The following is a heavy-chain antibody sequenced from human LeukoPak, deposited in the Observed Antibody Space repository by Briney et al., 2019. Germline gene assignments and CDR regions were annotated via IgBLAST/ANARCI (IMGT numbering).Heavy chain of an antibody. J-gene: IGHJ4*02. CDR1: GFTFSSYG. V-gene: IGHV3-30*18. D-gene: IGHD3-3*01. CDR2: ISYDGSNK. CDR3: AKALTGFWSGYYAY. Sequence: GGSLRLSCAASGFTFSSYGMHWVRQAPGKGLEWVAVISYDGSNKYYADSVKGRFTISRDNSKNTLYLQMNSLRAEDTAVYYCAKALTGFWSGYYAYWGQGTLVTVSS.